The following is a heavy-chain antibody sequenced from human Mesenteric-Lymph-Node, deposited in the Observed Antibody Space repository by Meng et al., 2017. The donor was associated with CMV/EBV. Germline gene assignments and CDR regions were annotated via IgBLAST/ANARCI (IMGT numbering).Heavy chain of an antibody. Sequence: KASGDTFSSYAISWVRQDPGQGLEWMGGIIPIFGTANYAQKFQGRVTITTDESTSTAYMELSSLRSEDTAVYYCARDKTSNNWFDPWGQGTLVTVSS. V-gene: IGHV1-69*05. CDR3: ARDKTSNNWFDP. D-gene: IGHD2-2*01. CDR2: IIPIFGTA. CDR1: GDTFSSYA. J-gene: IGHJ5*02.